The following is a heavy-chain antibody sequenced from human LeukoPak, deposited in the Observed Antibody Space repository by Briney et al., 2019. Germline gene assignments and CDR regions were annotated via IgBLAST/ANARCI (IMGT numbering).Heavy chain of an antibody. CDR2: ISGSGGST. CDR3: AKYLGSGTSFDD. Sequence: GGSLRLSCAASGFTFSSFAMTWVRQAPGKGLEWVSSISGSGGSTYYADSVQGWFTISRDNSKNTLYLQMNSLRAEDTAVYYCAKYLGSGTSFDDWGQGTLVTVSS. J-gene: IGHJ4*02. CDR1: GFTFSSFA. V-gene: IGHV3-23*01. D-gene: IGHD3-10*01.